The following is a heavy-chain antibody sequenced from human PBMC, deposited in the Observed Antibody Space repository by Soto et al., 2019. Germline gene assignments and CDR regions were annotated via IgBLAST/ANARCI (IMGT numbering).Heavy chain of an antibody. CDR2: IWYDGSNK. CDR1: GFTFSSYG. V-gene: IGHV3-33*01. Sequence: QVQLVESGGGVVQPGRSLRLSCAASGFTFSSYGMHWVRQAPGRGLEWVAVIWYDGSNKYYADSVKGRFTISRDNSKNTLYLQMNSLRAEDTAVYYCARDLYSGYDPYYFDYWGQGTLVTVSS. J-gene: IGHJ4*02. D-gene: IGHD5-12*01. CDR3: ARDLYSGYDPYYFDY.